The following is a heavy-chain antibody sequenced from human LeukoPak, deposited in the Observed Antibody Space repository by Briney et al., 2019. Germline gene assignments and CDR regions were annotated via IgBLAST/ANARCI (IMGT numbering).Heavy chain of an antibody. CDR2: VWYSGTT. D-gene: IGHD1-14*01. CDR1: GGSISNYY. J-gene: IGHJ5*02. Sequence: SETLSLTCTVSGGSISNYYWYWMRRPPGKGLEWIGYVWYSGTTKYNPSLKSRVTISVDTSKNQFSLKLNYVTTADTAVYYCAKGGPEASAGLTWFDPWGQGTRVTVSS. CDR3: AKGGPEASAGLTWFDP. V-gene: IGHV4-59*01.